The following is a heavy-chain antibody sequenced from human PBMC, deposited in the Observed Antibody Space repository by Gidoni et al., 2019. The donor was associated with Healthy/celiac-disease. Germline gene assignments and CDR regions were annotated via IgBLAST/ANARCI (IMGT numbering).Heavy chain of an antibody. CDR3: ARDRVTMVRGVTFYYGMDV. CDR2: IKQDGSEK. D-gene: IGHD3-10*01. Sequence: EVQLVESGGGLVQPGGSLRLSCAASGFTFSSYWMSWVRQAPGTGLEWVANIKQDGSEKYYVDSVKGRFTISRDNAKNSLYLQMNSLRAEDTAVYYCARDRVTMVRGVTFYYGMDVWGQGTTVTVSS. V-gene: IGHV3-7*04. J-gene: IGHJ6*02. CDR1: GFTFSSYW.